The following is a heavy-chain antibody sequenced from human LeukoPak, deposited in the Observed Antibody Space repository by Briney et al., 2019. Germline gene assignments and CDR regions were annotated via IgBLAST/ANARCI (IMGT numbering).Heavy chain of an antibody. Sequence: GGSLRLSCAASGFTFSTYTMTWVRQAPGKGLEWVSAIIASGGSTYHADSVKGRFTISRDNSKNTLYVLMNSLRAEDTAVYYCAKCKTSGWSSDVMDVWGQGTTVPSP. CDR3: AKCKTSGWSSDVMDV. D-gene: IGHD6-19*01. J-gene: IGHJ6*02. CDR1: GFTFSTYT. V-gene: IGHV3-23*01. CDR2: IIASGGST.